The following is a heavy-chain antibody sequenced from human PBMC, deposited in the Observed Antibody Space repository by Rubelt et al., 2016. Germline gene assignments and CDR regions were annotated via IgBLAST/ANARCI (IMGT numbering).Heavy chain of an antibody. J-gene: IGHJ4*02. CDR2: IYYSGST. D-gene: IGHD1-26*01. CDR3: ARRVRGATPFFDY. V-gene: IGHV4-59*05. CDR1: GGSISSYY. Sequence: QVQLQESGPGLVKPSETLSLTCTVSGGSISSYYWSWIRQPPGKGLEWIGSIYYSGSTYYNPSLKSRVTTSVDTSKNQFSLKLSSVTAADTAVYYCARRVRGATPFFDYWGQGTLVTVSS.